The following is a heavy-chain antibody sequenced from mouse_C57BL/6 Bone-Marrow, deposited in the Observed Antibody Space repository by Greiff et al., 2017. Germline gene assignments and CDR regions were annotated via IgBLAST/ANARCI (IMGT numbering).Heavy chain of an antibody. CDR3: ARHGVYWYFDY. CDR1: GFTFSSYG. V-gene: IGHV5-6*01. D-gene: IGHD2-1*01. CDR2: ISSGGSYT. J-gene: IGHJ2*01. Sequence: EVNVVESGGDLVKPGGSLKLSCAASGFTFSSYGMSWVRQTPDKRLEWVATISSGGSYTYYPDSVKGRFTISRDNAKNTLYLQMSSLKSEDTAMYYCARHGVYWYFDYWGQGTTLTVSS.